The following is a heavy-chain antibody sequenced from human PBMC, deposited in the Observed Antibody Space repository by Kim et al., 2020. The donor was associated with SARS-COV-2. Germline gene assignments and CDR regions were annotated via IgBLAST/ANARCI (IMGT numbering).Heavy chain of an antibody. CDR1: GESISSYY. D-gene: IGHD1-1*01. CDR2: INDSGST. CDR3: SSGHWNDPNNLDC. J-gene: IGHJ4*02. V-gene: IGHV4-34*01. Sequence: SETLSLTCAVYGESISSYYWSWIRQPPGKGLEWIAEINDSGSTNYNPALKIRVTMSVDKSNNQISLRLNSMTAAATAVYYFSSGHWNDPNNLDCWGQG.